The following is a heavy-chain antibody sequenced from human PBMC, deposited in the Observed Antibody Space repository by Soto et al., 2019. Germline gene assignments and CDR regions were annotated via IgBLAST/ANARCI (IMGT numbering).Heavy chain of an antibody. CDR3: ARWGDIAVVVAATSGYYGMDV. Sequence: PGGSLRPSCAASGFTFRSCAMHWVCQAPGKGPEWVAVISYDGSNKLYSDSVKGRFTISRDNSKNTLYLQMNSLRAEDTAVYYCARWGDIAVVVAATSGYYGMDVWGQGTTVTVSS. CDR2: ISYDGSNK. D-gene: IGHD2-15*01. CDR1: GFTFRSCA. J-gene: IGHJ6*02. V-gene: IGHV3-30*03.